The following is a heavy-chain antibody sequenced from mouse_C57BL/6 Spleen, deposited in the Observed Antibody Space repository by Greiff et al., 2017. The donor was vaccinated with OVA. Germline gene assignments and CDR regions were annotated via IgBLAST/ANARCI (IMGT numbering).Heavy chain of an antibody. D-gene: IGHD1-1*01. CDR3: ARDDYYGSSYGAMDY. J-gene: IGHJ4*01. Sequence: DVKLVESGGGLVKPGGSLKLSCAASGFTFSDYGMHWVRQAPEKGLEWVAYISSGSSTIYYADTVKGRFTISRDNAKNTLFLQMTSLRSEDTAMYYCARDDYYGSSYGAMDYWGQGTSVTVSS. CDR1: GFTFSDYG. CDR2: ISSGSSTI. V-gene: IGHV5-17*01.